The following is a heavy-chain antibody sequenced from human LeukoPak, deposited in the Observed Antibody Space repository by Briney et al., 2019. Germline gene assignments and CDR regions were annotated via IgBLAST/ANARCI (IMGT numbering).Heavy chain of an antibody. CDR1: GGAISSSY. D-gene: IGHD5/OR15-5a*01. J-gene: IGHJ3*01. CDR2: ISYSGTT. V-gene: IGHV4-59*01. Sequence: SETLSLTCTVSGGAISSSYWSWIRQPPGKGLEYIGYISYSGTTSYNPSLKSRVTISVDTSKNQFSLKLTSVTAADTAVYYCARDKGLPQAFDLWGQGTMVTVSS. CDR3: ARDKGLPQAFDL.